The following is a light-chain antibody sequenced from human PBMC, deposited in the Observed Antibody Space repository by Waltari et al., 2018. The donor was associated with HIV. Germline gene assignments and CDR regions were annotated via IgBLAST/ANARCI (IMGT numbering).Light chain of an antibody. CDR1: QSVSSY. CDR2: DAS. Sequence: EIVLTQSPATLSLSPGERATLSCRASQSVSSYLAWYQQKPGQAPRLLSYDASNRDTGIPARFSGSGSGTDFTLTIRSLEPEDFAVYYCQQRSTWPRALTFGGGTKVQIK. V-gene: IGKV3-11*01. CDR3: QQRSTWPRALT. J-gene: IGKJ4*02.